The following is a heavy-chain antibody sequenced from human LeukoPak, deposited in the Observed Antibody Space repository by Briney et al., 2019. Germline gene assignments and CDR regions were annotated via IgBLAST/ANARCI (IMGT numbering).Heavy chain of an antibody. V-gene: IGHV4-39*01. Sequence: SQTLSLTCTVSAGSISSSSYYWGWIRQPPGKGLEWFGSIYYSGSTYYNPSLKSRVTISVDTSKNQFSLKLSSVTAADTAVYYCARQGPSGSYYYWGQGTLVTVSS. CDR1: AGSISSSSYY. CDR3: ARQGPSGSYYY. D-gene: IGHD1-26*01. J-gene: IGHJ4*02. CDR2: IYYSGST.